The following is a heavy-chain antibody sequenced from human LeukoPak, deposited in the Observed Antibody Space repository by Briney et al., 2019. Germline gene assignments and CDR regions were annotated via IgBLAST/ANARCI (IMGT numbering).Heavy chain of an antibody. CDR2: INTNTGNP. CDR1: GYTFSSYA. CDR3: ARSGEGGIAAGYDAFDI. D-gene: IGHD6-13*01. V-gene: IGHV7-4-1*02. Sequence: GASVKVSCKASGYTFSSYAMNWVRQAPGQGLEWMGWINTNTGNPTYAQGFTGRFVFSLDTSVSTAYLQISSLKAEDTAVYYCARSGEGGIAAGYDAFDIWGQGTMVTVSS. J-gene: IGHJ3*02.